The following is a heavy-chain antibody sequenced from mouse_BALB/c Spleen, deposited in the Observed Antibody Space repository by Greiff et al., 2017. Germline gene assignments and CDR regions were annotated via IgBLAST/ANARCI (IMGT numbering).Heavy chain of an antibody. CDR1: GYTFTSYT. Sequence: VQLQESGAELARPGASVKMSCKASGYTFTSYTMHWVKQRPGQGLEWIGYINPSSGYTNYNQKFKDKATLTADKSSSTAYMQLSSLTSEDSAVYYCAIYYRYAMDYWGQGTSVTVSS. CDR3: AIYYRYAMDY. J-gene: IGHJ4*01. V-gene: IGHV1-4*01. D-gene: IGHD2-12*01. CDR2: INPSSGYT.